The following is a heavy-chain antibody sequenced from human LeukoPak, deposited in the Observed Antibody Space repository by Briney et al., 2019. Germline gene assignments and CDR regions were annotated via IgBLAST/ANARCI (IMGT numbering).Heavy chain of an antibody. D-gene: IGHD2-15*01. Sequence: SETLSLTCSVSGDSISSSSSYWGWIRQPPGKGLEWIVSMSYSGHTYYNPSLKSRVTTSIDTSKNQLSLNLKSVTAADTAVYYCARDRDVDDFDSWGHGTLVTVSS. J-gene: IGHJ4*01. CDR1: GDSISSSSSY. V-gene: IGHV4-39*07. CDR3: ARDRDVDDFDS. CDR2: MSYSGHT.